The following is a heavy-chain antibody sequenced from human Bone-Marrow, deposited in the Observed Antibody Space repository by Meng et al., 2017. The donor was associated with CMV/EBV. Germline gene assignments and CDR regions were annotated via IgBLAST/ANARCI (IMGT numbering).Heavy chain of an antibody. J-gene: IGHJ3*02. D-gene: IGHD5-12*01. V-gene: IGHV3-15*01. CDR2: IKSKADGGTT. Sequence: GESPKTSWAASGFTFSNAWMSWVRQAPGKGLEWVGRIKSKADGGTTDYAAPVKGRFTISRDNAKNSLYLQMSSLRAEDTAVYYCARDRSYSGYDAFDIWGQGTMVTVSS. CDR3: ARDRSYSGYDAFDI. CDR1: GFTFSNAW.